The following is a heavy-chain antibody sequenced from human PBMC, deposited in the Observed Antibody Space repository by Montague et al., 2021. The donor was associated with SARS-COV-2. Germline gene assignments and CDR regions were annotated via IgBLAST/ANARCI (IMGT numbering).Heavy chain of an antibody. CDR2: IYNSGTT. CDR1: GDSISSGGYC. Sequence: TLSLTCTVSGDSISSGGYCWNWIRQYPGKGLEWIGYIYNSGTTSYSPSLRSRATISIDTSKNLFSLKLTSVTAADTAVYYCARTVLYSGYDYSWFDPWGQGTPVTVSS. V-gene: IGHV4-31*03. CDR3: ARTVLYSGYDYSWFDP. J-gene: IGHJ5*02. D-gene: IGHD5-12*01.